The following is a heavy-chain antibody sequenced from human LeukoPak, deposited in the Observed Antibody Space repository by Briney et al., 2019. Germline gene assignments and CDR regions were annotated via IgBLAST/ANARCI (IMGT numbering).Heavy chain of an antibody. CDR3: ARDLPIFGVVYYYYYYMDV. CDR1: GDSVSSNSAA. V-gene: IGHV6-1*01. J-gene: IGHJ6*03. CDR2: TYYRSKWYN. Sequence: SQTLSLTCAISGDSVSSNSAAWNWIRQSPLRGLEWLGRTYYRSKWYNDYAVSVKSRITINPDTSKNQFSLQLNSVTPEDTAVYYCARDLPIFGVVYYYYYYMDVWGKGTTVTVSS. D-gene: IGHD3-3*01.